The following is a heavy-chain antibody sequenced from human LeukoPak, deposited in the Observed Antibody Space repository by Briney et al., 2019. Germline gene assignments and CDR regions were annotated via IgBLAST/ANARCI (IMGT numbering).Heavy chain of an antibody. D-gene: IGHD6-6*01. V-gene: IGHV4-34*01. J-gene: IGHJ4*02. CDR3: ARAGFALAPHRGTPFDY. CDR2: INHSGST. Sequence: SETLSLTCAVYGGSFSGYYWSWIRQPPGKGLEWIGEINHSGSTNYNPPLKSRVTISVDTSKNQFSLKLSSVTAADTAVYYCARAGFALAPHRGTPFDYWGQGTLVTVSS. CDR1: GGSFSGYY.